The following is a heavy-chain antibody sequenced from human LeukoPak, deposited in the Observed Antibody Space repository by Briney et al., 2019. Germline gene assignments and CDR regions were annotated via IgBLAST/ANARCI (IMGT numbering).Heavy chain of an antibody. V-gene: IGHV3-30-3*01. CDR3: ARDLVIGDGSGSPDY. Sequence: GGSLRLSCAAYGFTFSSYAMHWVRQAPGKGLEWVAVISYDGSNKYYADSVKGRFTISRDNSKNTLYLQMNSLRAEDTAVYYCARDLVIGDGSGSPDYWGQGTLVTVSS. D-gene: IGHD3-10*01. CDR1: GFTFSSYA. J-gene: IGHJ4*02. CDR2: ISYDGSNK.